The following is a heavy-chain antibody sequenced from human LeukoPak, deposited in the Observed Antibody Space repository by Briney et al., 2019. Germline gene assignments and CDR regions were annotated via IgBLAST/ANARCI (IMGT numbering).Heavy chain of an antibody. CDR2: VYYTGST. Sequence: SETLSLTCTVSGGSISSYYWTWIRQPPGKGLVWIGYVYYTGSTNYSPSLKSRVTISVDTSKNQFSLNLSSVTAADTAVYYCARLHRGEEAFDIWGQGTMVTVSS. CDR3: ARLHRGEEAFDI. V-gene: IGHV4-59*08. CDR1: GGSISSYY. J-gene: IGHJ3*02.